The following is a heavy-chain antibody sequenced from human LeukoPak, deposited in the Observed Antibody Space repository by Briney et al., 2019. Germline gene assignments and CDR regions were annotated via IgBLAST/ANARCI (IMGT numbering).Heavy chain of an antibody. CDR1: GGSTSSDH. V-gene: IGHV4-59*08. Sequence: PSETLSLPCTVSGGSTSSDHWSWIRQPPDKGLEWIGCISYRGSTNYNPSLKSRVSISIDTSKKHFSLKLTSVTAADTGVYYCARGRGLGVITPYSDSWGQGTLVTVSS. CDR2: ISYRGST. J-gene: IGHJ4*02. D-gene: IGHD3-16*02. CDR3: ARGRGLGVITPYSDS.